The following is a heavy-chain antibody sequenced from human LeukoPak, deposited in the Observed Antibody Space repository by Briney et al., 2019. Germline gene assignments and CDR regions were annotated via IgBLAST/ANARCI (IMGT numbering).Heavy chain of an antibody. J-gene: IGHJ4*02. CDR3: ARGRSSSWSSFDY. V-gene: IGHV4-30-4*01. CDR2: IYNNGRT. CDR1: GGSISSGDYY. Sequence: SETLSLTCTVSGGSISSGDYYWSWIRQPPGKGLEWIGYIYNNGRTYYNPSLKGRVTISVDTSKNLFSLKVSSVTAAGAAVYYCARGRSSSWSSFDYWGQGTLVTVSS. D-gene: IGHD6-13*01.